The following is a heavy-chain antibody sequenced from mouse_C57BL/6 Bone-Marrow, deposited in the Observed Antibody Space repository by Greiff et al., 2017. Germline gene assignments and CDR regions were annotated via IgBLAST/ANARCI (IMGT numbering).Heavy chain of an antibody. CDR2: IWSGGST. V-gene: IGHV2-4*01. D-gene: IGHD2-10*01. J-gene: IGHJ1*03. CDR3: AKGGRRLLDVDV. CDR1: GFSLTSYG. Sequence: QVQLKESGPGLVQPSQSLSITCTVSGFSLTSYGVHWVRQPPGKGLEWLGVIWSGGSTDYNAAFISRLSISKDNSKSQVFFKMNSLQADDTAIYYCAKGGRRLLDVDVWGTGTTVTVSS.